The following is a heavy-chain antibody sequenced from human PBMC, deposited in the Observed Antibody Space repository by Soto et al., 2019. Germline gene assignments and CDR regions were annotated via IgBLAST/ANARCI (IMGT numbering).Heavy chain of an antibody. Sequence: GGSLRLSCAASGFTFSSYGMHWVRQAPGKGLEWVAVISYDGSNKYYADSVKGRFTISRDNSKNTLYLQMNSLRAEDTAVYYCAKDRDYYDSSGYYYVTFSLDYWGKGTLVTVSS. J-gene: IGHJ4*02. V-gene: IGHV3-30*18. CDR2: ISYDGSNK. CDR3: AKDRDYYDSSGYYYVTFSLDY. D-gene: IGHD3-22*01. CDR1: GFTFSSYG.